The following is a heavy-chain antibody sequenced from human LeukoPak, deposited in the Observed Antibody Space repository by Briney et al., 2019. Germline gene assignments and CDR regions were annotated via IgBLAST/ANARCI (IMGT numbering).Heavy chain of an antibody. CDR2: ITASGGSA. D-gene: IGHD2-2*01. J-gene: IGHJ2*01. CDR3: AKVWGYCTSTSCYLTYWSFDL. Sequence: GGSLRLSCAASGFTFSNYAMSWVRQAPGKGLEWVSAITASGGSAYYAGSVKGRFTISRDNSKNTLYMQMNSLRAEDTAVYYCAKVWGYCTSTSCYLTYWSFDLWGRGALVSVSS. CDR1: GFTFSNYA. V-gene: IGHV3-23*01.